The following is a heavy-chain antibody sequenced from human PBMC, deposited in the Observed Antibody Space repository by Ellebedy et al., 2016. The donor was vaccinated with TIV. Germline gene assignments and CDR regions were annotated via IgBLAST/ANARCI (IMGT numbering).Heavy chain of an antibody. V-gene: IGHV3-64D*06. CDR2: VNINGGMT. J-gene: IGHJ4*02. CDR3: VKGRQSSGWFPGDY. CDR1: GFIFSDYA. Sequence: GESLKISCSASGFIFSDYAMHWVRQAPGKGLQYVSGVNINGGMTYYADSVKDSFTISRDNPKNTLYLQLSSLRVEDTAVYYCVKGRQSSGWFPGDYWGQGTLVTVSS. D-gene: IGHD6-19*01.